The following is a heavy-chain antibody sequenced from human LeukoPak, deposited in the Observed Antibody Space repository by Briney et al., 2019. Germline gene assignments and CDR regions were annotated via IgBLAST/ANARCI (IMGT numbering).Heavy chain of an antibody. CDR1: GYTFTSYD. V-gene: IGHV1-8*01. Sequence: ASVKVSCKASGYTFTSYDINWVRQATGQGLEWMGWMNPNSGNTGYAQKFQGRVTMTRKTSISTAYMELSSLRSEDTAVYYCASSYSGEWELEDYYFDYWGQGTLVTVSS. CDR2: MNPNSGNT. D-gene: IGHD1-26*01. J-gene: IGHJ4*02. CDR3: ASSYSGEWELEDYYFDY.